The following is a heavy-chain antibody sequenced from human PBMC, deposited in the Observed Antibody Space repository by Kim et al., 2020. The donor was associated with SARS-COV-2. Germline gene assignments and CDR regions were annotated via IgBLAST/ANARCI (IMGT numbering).Heavy chain of an antibody. CDR1: GFTFSSYA. J-gene: IGHJ4*02. Sequence: GGSLRLSCAASGFTFSSYAMHWVRQAPGKGLEWVAVISYDGSNKYYADSVKGRFTISRDNSKNTLYLQMNSLRAEDTAVYYCASPKTGSYYDILTGYYGRGYFDYWGQGTLVTVSS. D-gene: IGHD3-9*01. V-gene: IGHV3-30*04. CDR2: ISYDGSNK. CDR3: ASPKTGSYYDILTGYYGRGYFDY.